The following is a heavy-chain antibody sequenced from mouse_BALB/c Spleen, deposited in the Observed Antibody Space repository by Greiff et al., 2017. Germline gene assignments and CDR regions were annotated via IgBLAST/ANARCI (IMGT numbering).Heavy chain of an antibody. Sequence: EVKVVESGGGLVKPGGSLKLSCAASGFAFSSYDMSWVRQTPEKRLEWVAYISSGGGSTYYPDTVKGRFTISRDNAKNTLYLQMSSLKSEDTAMYYCARPFYYGYDGFAYWGQGTLVTVSA. CDR3: ARPFYYGYDGFAY. CDR1: GFAFSSYD. V-gene: IGHV5-12-1*01. CDR2: ISSGGGST. J-gene: IGHJ3*01. D-gene: IGHD2-2*01.